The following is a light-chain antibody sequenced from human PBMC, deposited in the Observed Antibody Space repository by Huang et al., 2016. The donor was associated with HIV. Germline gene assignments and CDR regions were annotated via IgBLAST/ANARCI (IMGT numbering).Light chain of an antibody. J-gene: IGKJ2*01. CDR1: ESIRRN. Sequence: VMTQSPATLSVSPGERATLSCRASESIRRNLAWYQQRPGKPPRLLIYGASVRLPGIPDRFRGRGSGTEFSLTISSLQSEDFAVYYCQQYNKWPPYTYGQGTKLEIK. CDR3: QQYNKWPPYT. CDR2: GAS. V-gene: IGKV3-15*01.